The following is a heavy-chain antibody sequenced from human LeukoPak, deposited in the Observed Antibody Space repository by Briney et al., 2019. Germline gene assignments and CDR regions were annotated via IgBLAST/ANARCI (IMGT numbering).Heavy chain of an antibody. CDR1: GYTFSSYG. CDR2: IRGSGGST. V-gene: IGHV3-23*01. CDR3: ATYRQVLLPFES. Sequence: GGTLRLSCAASGYTFSSYGMSWVRQAPGKGLEWVSAIRGSGGSTYYADSVRGRFTISRDNSKSTLSLQMNSLRAEDTAIYYCATYRQVLLPFESWGQGTLVTVSS. J-gene: IGHJ4*02. D-gene: IGHD2-8*02.